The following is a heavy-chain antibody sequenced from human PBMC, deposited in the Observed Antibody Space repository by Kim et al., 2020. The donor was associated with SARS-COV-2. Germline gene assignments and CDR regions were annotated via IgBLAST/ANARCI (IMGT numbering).Heavy chain of an antibody. Sequence: GRSLRLSCAASGFTFSNYWMHWVRQAPGKGLVWVSRINSDGSSTSYADSVKGRFTISRDNAKNTLYLQMNSLRAEDTAVYYCVRAYWFGEFSPNWFDPWGQGTLVTVSS. CDR3: VRAYWFGEFSPNWFDP. J-gene: IGHJ5*02. CDR2: INSDGSST. V-gene: IGHV3-74*01. CDR1: GFTFSNYW. D-gene: IGHD3-10*01.